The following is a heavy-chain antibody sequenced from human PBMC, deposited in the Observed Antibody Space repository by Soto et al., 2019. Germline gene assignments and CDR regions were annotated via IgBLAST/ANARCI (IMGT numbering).Heavy chain of an antibody. CDR1: GGSVSSGYYF. V-gene: IGHV4-30-4*01. Sequence: ASETLSLTCTVSGGSVSSGYYFWSWIRQSPGRGLEWIGHIYNSGSTYNNPSLRSRVTISVDTSKNQFSLRLTSVIAADTAVYYCARGPSADKVDFWGQGTLVTVSS. CDR2: IYNSGST. J-gene: IGHJ4*02. CDR3: ARGPSADKVDF. D-gene: IGHD3-3*01.